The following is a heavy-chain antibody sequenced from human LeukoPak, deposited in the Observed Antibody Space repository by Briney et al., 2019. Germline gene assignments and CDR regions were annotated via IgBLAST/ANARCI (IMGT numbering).Heavy chain of an antibody. V-gene: IGHV3-23*01. D-gene: IGHD3-22*01. Sequence: GGSLRLSCAGSGFTFNSYAMSWVRQAPGKGLEWVSTLSGSGGNTYYADSVKGRFTISRDNSKNTLYLQMSSLRAEDTAVYYCAKVVDTNYYDSSGYGGSDFDYWGQGTLVTVSS. CDR2: LSGSGGNT. J-gene: IGHJ4*02. CDR1: GFTFNSYA. CDR3: AKVVDTNYYDSSGYGGSDFDY.